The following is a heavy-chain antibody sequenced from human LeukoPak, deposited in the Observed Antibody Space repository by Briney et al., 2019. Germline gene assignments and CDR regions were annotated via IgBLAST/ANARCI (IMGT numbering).Heavy chain of an antibody. D-gene: IGHD6-19*01. V-gene: IGHV3-11*01. J-gene: IGHJ3*02. Sequence: GGSLRLSCAASGFTFSDYYMSWIRQAPGKGLEWVSYISSAGSTMYYADSVKGRFTISRDNAKNSLSLQMYSLRAEDTAVYYCAAVVGWAFDIWGQGTMVTVSS. CDR1: GFTFSDYY. CDR3: AAVVGWAFDI. CDR2: ISSAGSTM.